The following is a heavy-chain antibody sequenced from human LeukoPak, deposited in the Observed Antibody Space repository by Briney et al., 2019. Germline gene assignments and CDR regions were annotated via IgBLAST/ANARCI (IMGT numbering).Heavy chain of an antibody. V-gene: IGHV3-53*01. D-gene: IGHD6-13*01. CDR1: GFTFSSYG. J-gene: IGHJ4*02. CDR3: ARAGGLIAAAGTFFDY. Sequence: GTLRLSCAASGFTFSSYGMSWVRQAPGKGLEWVSVIYSGGSTYYADSVKGRFTISRDNSKDTLYLQMNSLRAEDTAVYYCARAGGLIAAAGTFFDYWGQGTLVTVSS. CDR2: IYSGGST.